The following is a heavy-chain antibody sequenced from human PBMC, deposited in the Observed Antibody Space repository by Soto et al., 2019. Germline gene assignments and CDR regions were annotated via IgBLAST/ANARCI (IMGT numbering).Heavy chain of an antibody. CDR2: IIPILGIA. V-gene: IGHV1-69*02. J-gene: IGHJ6*03. CDR1: GGTFSSYT. D-gene: IGHD2-2*01. Sequence: QVQLVQSGAEVKKPGSSGKVSCKASGGTFSSYTITWVRQAPGQGLAWMGRIIPILGIANYAQKFQGRVTITADKSTCTAYMELSSLRPEDTAVYYCARVRTVGGVGAMAMDVWGKGTTVTVS. CDR3: ARVRTVGGVGAMAMDV.